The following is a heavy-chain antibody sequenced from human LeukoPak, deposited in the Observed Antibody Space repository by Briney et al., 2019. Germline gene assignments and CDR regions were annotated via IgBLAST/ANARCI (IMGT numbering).Heavy chain of an antibody. CDR2: INPNTGGT. CDR3: ARGTKPLFLKGLRTGDRGYFDY. J-gene: IGHJ4*02. Sequence: ASVKVSCKASGYTFTYYYVHWVRQAPGQGLEWMGWINPNTGGTNYAQKFQGRVTISRDTSTTTSYMELSRVRSDDTAVFFCARGTKPLFLKGLRTGDRGYFDYWGQGTLFTVSS. V-gene: IGHV1-2*02. CDR1: GYTFTYYY. D-gene: IGHD7-27*01.